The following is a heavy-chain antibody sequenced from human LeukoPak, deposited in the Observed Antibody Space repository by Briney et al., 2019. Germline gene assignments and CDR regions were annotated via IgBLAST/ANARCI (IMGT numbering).Heavy chain of an antibody. J-gene: IGHJ4*02. Sequence: GGSLRLSCTASKFTFSTYNMNWVRQAPGKGLEWVSYISSVSTIYSADSVRGRFTLSRDNAKNSLYLQMNSLRAEDTAVYYCARGVWQGGNYYNYFDYWGQGTLVTVSS. D-gene: IGHD1-26*01. CDR1: KFTFSTYN. CDR2: ISSVSTI. CDR3: ARGVWQGGNYYNYFDY. V-gene: IGHV3-69-1*02.